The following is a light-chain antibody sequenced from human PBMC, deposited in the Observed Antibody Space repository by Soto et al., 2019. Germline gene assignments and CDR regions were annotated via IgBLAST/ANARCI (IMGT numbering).Light chain of an antibody. Sequence: QSALTQPASVSGSPGQSITISCTGTSSDVGGYNYVSWYQQNPGKAPKLMIYDVNNRPSGVSYRFSGSKSGNTASLTISGLQAEDDADYYCSSYTSSSTRVFGTGTKLTVL. CDR2: DVN. V-gene: IGLV2-14*01. J-gene: IGLJ1*01. CDR1: SSDVGGYNY. CDR3: SSYTSSSTRV.